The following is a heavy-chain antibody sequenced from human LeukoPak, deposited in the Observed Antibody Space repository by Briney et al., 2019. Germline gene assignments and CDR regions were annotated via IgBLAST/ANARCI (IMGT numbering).Heavy chain of an antibody. V-gene: IGHV3-53*04. J-gene: IGHJ6*02. CDR1: GFTVSSNY. Sequence: GGSLRLSCAAPGFTVSSNYMSWVRQAPGKGLEWVSVIYSGGSTYYADSVKGRFTISRHNSKNTLYLQMNSLRAEDTAVYYCARGPGGLYYYYGMDVWGQGTTVTVSS. CDR3: ARGPGGLYYYYGMDV. D-gene: IGHD1-14*01. CDR2: IYSGGST.